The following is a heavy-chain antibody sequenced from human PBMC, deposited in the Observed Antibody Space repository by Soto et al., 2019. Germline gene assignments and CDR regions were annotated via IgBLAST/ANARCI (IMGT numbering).Heavy chain of an antibody. D-gene: IGHD3-3*01. CDR2: ISGSGGST. J-gene: IGHJ4*02. Sequence: GGSLRLSCAASGFTFSSYAMSWVRQAPGKGLEWVSAISGSGGSTYYADSVKGRFTISRDNSKNTLYLQMNSLRAEDTAVYYCAKLGAYYDFWSGPSPDYWGQGTLVTVSS. V-gene: IGHV3-23*01. CDR1: GFTFSSYA. CDR3: AKLGAYYDFWSGPSPDY.